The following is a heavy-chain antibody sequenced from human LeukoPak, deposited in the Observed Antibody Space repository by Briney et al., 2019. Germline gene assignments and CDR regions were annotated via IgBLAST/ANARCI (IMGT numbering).Heavy chain of an antibody. CDR2: ISGGDNT. CDR3: ARHLEQRLAYFDY. J-gene: IGHJ4*02. D-gene: IGHD6-25*01. Sequence: GSLRLSCAASGFTFNNYAMSWVRQAPGKGLEWVSAISGGDNTYHADSVKGRFTISRDNSKNTLHLQMNSRGAEDTAVYYWARHLEQRLAYFDYWGQGALVTVSS. V-gene: IGHV3-23*01. CDR1: GFTFNNYA.